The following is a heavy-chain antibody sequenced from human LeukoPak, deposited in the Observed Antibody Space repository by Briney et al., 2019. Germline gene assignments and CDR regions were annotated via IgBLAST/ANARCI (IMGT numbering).Heavy chain of an antibody. V-gene: IGHV4-39*07. Sequence: EASETLSLTCTVSGGSISSSSYYWGWIRQPPGKGLEWIGSIYYSGSTNYNPSLKSRVTISVDTSKNQFSLKLSSVTAADTAVYYCARGLDSKQWLVEYYFDYWGQGTLVTVSS. CDR3: ARGLDSKQWLVEYYFDY. D-gene: IGHD6-19*01. CDR2: IYYSGST. J-gene: IGHJ4*02. CDR1: GGSISSSSYY.